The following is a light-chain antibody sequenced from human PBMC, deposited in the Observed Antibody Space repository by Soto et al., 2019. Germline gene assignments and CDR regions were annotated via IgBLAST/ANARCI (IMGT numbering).Light chain of an antibody. J-gene: IGLJ1*01. CDR3: AAWDVSLKGFV. V-gene: IGLV1-44*01. Sequence: QSVLTQPPSASGTPGQRVTFSCSGSSSNIGINTVNWYRQLPGTAPQLLISDNHRRPSGVPDRFSGSKSGTSASLAISGLQSEHEATYFCAAWDVSLKGFVLGTGTKLT. CDR1: SSNIGINT. CDR2: DNH.